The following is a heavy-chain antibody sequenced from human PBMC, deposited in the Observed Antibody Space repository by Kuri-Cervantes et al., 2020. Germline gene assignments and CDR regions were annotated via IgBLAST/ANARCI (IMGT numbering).Heavy chain of an antibody. CDR2: ISWNSGSI. Sequence: LTCAASGFTFDGYAMHWVRQAPGKGLEWVSGISWNSGSIGYADSVKGRFTISRDNAKNSLYLQMNSLRAEDTALYYCAKDIYTYSSSCDYWGQGTLVTVSS. J-gene: IGHJ4*02. V-gene: IGHV3-9*01. CDR3: AKDIYTYSSSCDY. CDR1: GFTFDGYA. D-gene: IGHD6-13*01.